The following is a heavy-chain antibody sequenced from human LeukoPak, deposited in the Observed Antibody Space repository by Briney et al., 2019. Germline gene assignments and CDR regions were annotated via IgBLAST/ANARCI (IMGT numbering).Heavy chain of an antibody. CDR3: TSWGDTTAEYFQR. Sequence: GGSLRLSCVVSGFTFNRCWMNWVRQAPGKGLEWVAHINPDGRDTYYVDSVKGRFTISRDNAQNSMYLQMNSLRVEDTAVYYCTSWGDTTAEYFQRWGQGTLATVSS. J-gene: IGHJ1*01. CDR2: INPDGRDT. D-gene: IGHD2-21*02. V-gene: IGHV3-7*01. CDR1: GFTFNRCW.